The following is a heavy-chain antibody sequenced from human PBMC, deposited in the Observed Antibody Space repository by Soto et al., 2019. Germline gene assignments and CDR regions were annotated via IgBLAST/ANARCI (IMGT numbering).Heavy chain of an antibody. CDR3: ARGGPQGFDY. CDR2: INHSGST. J-gene: IGHJ4*02. CDR1: GGSFSGYY. V-gene: IGHV4-34*01. Sequence: PSGTLSLTCAVYGGSFSGYYWSWIRQPPGKGLEWIGEINHSGSTNYNPSLKSRVTISVDTSKNQFSLKLSSVTAADTAVYYCARGGPQGFDYWGQGTLVTVSS.